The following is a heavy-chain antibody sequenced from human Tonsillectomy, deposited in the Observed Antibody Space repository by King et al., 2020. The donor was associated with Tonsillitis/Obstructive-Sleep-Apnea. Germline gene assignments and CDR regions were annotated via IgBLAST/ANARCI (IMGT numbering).Heavy chain of an antibody. CDR1: GFTFSSYG. D-gene: IGHD3-3*01. CDR2: ISYDGSNK. V-gene: IGHV3-30*18. Sequence: VQLVESGGGVVQPGRSLRLSCVASGFTFSSYGMHWVRQAPGKGLEWVAVISYDGSNKYYADSVKGRFTISRDNSKNTLYLQMNSLRAEDTAVYYCAKAYDFWSGYSRYWGQGTLVTVSS. CDR3: AKAYDFWSGYSRY. J-gene: IGHJ4*02.